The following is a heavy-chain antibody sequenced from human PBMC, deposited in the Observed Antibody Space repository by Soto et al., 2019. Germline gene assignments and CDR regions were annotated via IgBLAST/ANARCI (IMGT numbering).Heavy chain of an antibody. Sequence: QVQLQQSGPGLVKPSQTLSLTCAISGDSVSSNSAAWNWIRQSPSRGLEWLGRTYYRYKWYNDSAVPVKSRINFYPATSKNQFFLKLNAVTPEDTAVYYCASEKRDYDYVWGSYREVGYFDYWGQGTLVTVSS. CDR3: ASEKRDYDYVWGSYREVGYFDY. D-gene: IGHD3-16*01. V-gene: IGHV6-1*01. CDR2: TYYRYKWYN. CDR1: GDSVSSNSAA. J-gene: IGHJ4*02.